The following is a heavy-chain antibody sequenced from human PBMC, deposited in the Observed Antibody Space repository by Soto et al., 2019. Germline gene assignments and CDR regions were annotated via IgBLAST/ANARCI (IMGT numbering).Heavy chain of an antibody. CDR1: GYTFTTYG. V-gene: IGHV1-18*01. Sequence: ASVKVSCKASGYTFTTYGLIWVRQAPGQGLEWMGWISVYYGNTNYAENFQGRVTMTTDTSTGTAYMELRSLRSDDTAVYYCARVIYGSGSYYLRYYYYGMDVWGQGTTVTVSS. CDR3: ARVIYGSGSYYLRYYYYGMDV. J-gene: IGHJ6*02. CDR2: ISVYYGNT. D-gene: IGHD3-10*01.